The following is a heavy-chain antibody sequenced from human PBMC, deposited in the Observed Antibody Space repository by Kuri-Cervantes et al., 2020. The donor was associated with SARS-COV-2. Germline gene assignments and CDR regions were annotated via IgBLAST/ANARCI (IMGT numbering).Heavy chain of an antibody. D-gene: IGHD6-19*01. Sequence: GESLKISCAASGFTFSSYAMSWVRQAPGKGLEWVSAISGSGGSTYYADSVKGRFIISRDNAESSVYLQMNSLRAEDTAVYYCARDLRLGNSLDYWGQGTLVTVSS. CDR3: ARDLRLGNSLDY. J-gene: IGHJ4*02. CDR2: ISGSGGST. V-gene: IGHV3-23*01. CDR1: GFTFSSYA.